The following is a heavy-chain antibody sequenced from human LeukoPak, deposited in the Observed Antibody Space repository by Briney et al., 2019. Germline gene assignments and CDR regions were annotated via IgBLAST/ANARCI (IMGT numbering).Heavy chain of an antibody. Sequence: GGSLRLSCAASGFTFSSYSIAWVRQAPGKGLEWVSSISFSNKYIYYGDSVKGRFTISRDNAKNSLYLQMNSLRAEDTAVYYCAKDTPGSGSYYDYWGQGTLVTVSS. CDR2: ISFSNKYI. J-gene: IGHJ4*02. CDR1: GFTFSSYS. CDR3: AKDTPGSGSYYDY. D-gene: IGHD1-26*01. V-gene: IGHV3-21*04.